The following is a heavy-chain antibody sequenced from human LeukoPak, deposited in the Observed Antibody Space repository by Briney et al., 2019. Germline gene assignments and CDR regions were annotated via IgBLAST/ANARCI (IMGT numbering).Heavy chain of an antibody. CDR3: VRDNRSYNFDY. Sequence: GGSLRLSCAASGFTFGRYWMHWVRQAPGKGLVWVSCIKSDGSSTSIADSAKGRFTISRDNAKNTVYLQMNSLRAEDTAVYYCVRDNRSYNFDYWGQGTLVTVSS. J-gene: IGHJ4*02. D-gene: IGHD1-26*01. CDR2: IKSDGSST. V-gene: IGHV3-74*01. CDR1: GFTFGRYW.